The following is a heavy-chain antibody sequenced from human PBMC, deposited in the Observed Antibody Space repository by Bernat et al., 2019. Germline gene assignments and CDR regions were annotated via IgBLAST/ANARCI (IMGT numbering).Heavy chain of an antibody. CDR2: ARNKARSYTT. CDR3: ASGTFPSDY. V-gene: IGHV3-72*01. J-gene: IGHJ4*02. D-gene: IGHD1-26*01. CDR1: GFTFSDQY. Sequence: EVQLVESGGGLVQPGWSLRLSCAASGFTFSDQYMDWVRQAPGKGLEWVGRARNKARSYTTEYAASVKGRFTISRDDSKNSLYLQMNSLKTEDTAVYYCASGTFPSDYWGQGTLVTVSS.